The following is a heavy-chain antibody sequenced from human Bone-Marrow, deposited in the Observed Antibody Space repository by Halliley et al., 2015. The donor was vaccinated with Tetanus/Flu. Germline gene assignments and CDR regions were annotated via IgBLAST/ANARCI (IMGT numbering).Heavy chain of an antibody. CDR2: ISFDGRKK. J-gene: IGHJ4*02. CDR3: AREGDDGSWSGNLDY. D-gene: IGHD3-3*01. V-gene: IGHV3-30*15. Sequence: ISFDGRKKYCADSVKGRFTISRDSSDNMVSLQMSSLRIEDSAMYYCAREGDDGSWSGNLDYWGQGALVTVSS.